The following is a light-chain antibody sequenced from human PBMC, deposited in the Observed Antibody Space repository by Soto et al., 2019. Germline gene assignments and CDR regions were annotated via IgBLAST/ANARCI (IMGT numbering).Light chain of an antibody. CDR3: QHYNNWPPAWT. V-gene: IGKV3-15*01. Sequence: VVMPQSPATLSVAPGERATLSCRASQSVRNNLAWYQQKPGQAPRLLIYGASTRATGIPARFSGSGSGTEFTLTISSLQSEDFALYYCQHYNNWPPAWTFGQGTNVDIK. J-gene: IGKJ1*01. CDR2: GAS. CDR1: QSVRNN.